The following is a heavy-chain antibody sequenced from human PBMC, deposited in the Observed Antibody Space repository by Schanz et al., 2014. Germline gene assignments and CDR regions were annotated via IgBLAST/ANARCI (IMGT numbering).Heavy chain of an antibody. D-gene: IGHD2-15*01. V-gene: IGHV4-31*03. CDR1: GDSINSGGHY. CDR3: ARGPISHGGFDF. Sequence: QVQLLESGPGLVKPSQTLSLTCTVSGDSINSGGHYWTWIRHHPGKGLEWVGYINYSGNTYYTPSLNRRLTISVVLSNNPSSLRLTSVTAADPAVYYCARGPISHGGFDFWGQGTTVTVSS. CDR2: INYSGNT. J-gene: IGHJ3*01.